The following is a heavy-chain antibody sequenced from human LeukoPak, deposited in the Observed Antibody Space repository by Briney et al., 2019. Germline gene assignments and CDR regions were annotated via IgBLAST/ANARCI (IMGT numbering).Heavy chain of an antibody. D-gene: IGHD6-19*01. CDR3: ARDRWRIAVVSRWFDP. J-gene: IGHJ5*02. CDR1: GFTFTSYG. Sequence: PGGSLRLSCAASGFTFTSYGMHWVRQAPGKGLEWVAVISYDGSNKYYADSVKGRFTISRDNSKNTLYLQMNSLRAEDTAVYYCARDRWRIAVVSRWFDPWGQGTLVTVSS. V-gene: IGHV3-30*03. CDR2: ISYDGSNK.